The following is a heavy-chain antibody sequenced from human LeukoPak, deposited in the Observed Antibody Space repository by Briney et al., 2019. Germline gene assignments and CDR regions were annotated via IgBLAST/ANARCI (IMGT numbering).Heavy chain of an antibody. J-gene: IGHJ4*02. CDR3: ARGKYCDGGFCYLIDY. D-gene: IGHD2-15*01. CDR1: GFTFSTYA. Sequence: GGSLRLSCAASGFTFSTYAMHWVRQAPGKGLEWVAVISNDGVKKYHVDSVKGRFTISRDNSKNTLYLEMNSLRAEDTAVYYCARGKYCDGGFCYLIDYWGQGTLVTVSS. CDR2: ISNDGVKK. V-gene: IGHV3-30*03.